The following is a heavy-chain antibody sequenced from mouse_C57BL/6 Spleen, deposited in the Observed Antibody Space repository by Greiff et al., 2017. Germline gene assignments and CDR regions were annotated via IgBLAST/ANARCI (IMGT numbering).Heavy chain of an antibody. D-gene: IGHD1-1*01. CDR3: ARWGTTVVASYWYFDV. V-gene: IGHV1-69*01. CDR1: GYTFTSYW. CDR2: IDPSDSYT. Sequence: QVQLQQPGAELVMPGASVKLSCKASGYTFTSYWMHWVKQRPGQGLEWIGEIDPSDSYTNYNQKFKGKSTLTVDKSSSTAYMQLSSLTSEDSAVYYCARWGTTVVASYWYFDVWGTGTTVTVSS. J-gene: IGHJ1*03.